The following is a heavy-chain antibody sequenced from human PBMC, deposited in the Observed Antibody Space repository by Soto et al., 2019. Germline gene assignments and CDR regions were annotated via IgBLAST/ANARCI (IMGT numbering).Heavy chain of an antibody. CDR2: VYYRGNA. V-gene: IGHV4-39*01. CDR3: ARLEGLATISYYFDF. D-gene: IGHD5-12*01. J-gene: IGHJ4*02. Sequence: PSETLSLTCSVSDDSINSDKYYWGWIRQPPGKGLEWIGSVYYRGNAYYNPSLQTRVTISLDKSKSQFSLKLNSVTAADSAAYFCARLEGLATISYYFDFWGPGALVTVSS. CDR1: DDSINSDKYY.